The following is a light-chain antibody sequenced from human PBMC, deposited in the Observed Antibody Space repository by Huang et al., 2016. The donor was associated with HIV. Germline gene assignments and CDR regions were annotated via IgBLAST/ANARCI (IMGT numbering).Light chain of an antibody. J-gene: IGKJ1*01. CDR1: QSSARY. CDR2: AAS. Sequence: DIQMTQSPSSLSASVGDRVTITCRASQSSARYLNWYQQKPGKAPKLLIYAASSLQSGVPSRFSGSGSGTDFTLTISSLQPEDFATYYCHQSYSIPWTFGQGTKVEIK. CDR3: HQSYSIPWT. V-gene: IGKV1-39*01.